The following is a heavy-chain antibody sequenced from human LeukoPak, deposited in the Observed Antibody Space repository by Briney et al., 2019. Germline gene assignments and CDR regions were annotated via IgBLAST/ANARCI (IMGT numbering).Heavy chain of an antibody. J-gene: IGHJ4*02. D-gene: IGHD6-13*01. CDR1: GFTFSGSA. CDR3: TRHMYSSDY. CDR2: IRSKANSYAT. Sequence: GGSLRLSCAASGFTFSGSAMHWVRQASGKGLGWVGRIRSKANSYATAYAASVKGRFTISRDDSKNTAYLQMNSLKTEDTAVFYCTRHMYSSDYWGQGTLVIVSS. V-gene: IGHV3-73*01.